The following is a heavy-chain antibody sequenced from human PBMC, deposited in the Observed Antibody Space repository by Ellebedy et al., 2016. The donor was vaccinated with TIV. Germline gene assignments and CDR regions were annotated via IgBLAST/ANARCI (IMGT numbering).Heavy chain of an antibody. V-gene: IGHV4-4*02. CDR2: ISHSGTT. CDR3: TRHFSGSWNRN. Sequence: SETLSLXXAVSGGSISTSIWWSWVRQPPGKGLEWIGEISHSGTTNYNPSLKSRVTISSDMSQNQFSLRLRSVSAADTAVYFCTRHFSGSWNRNWGQGTLVTVSS. J-gene: IGHJ4*02. CDR1: GGSISTSIW. D-gene: IGHD1-26*01.